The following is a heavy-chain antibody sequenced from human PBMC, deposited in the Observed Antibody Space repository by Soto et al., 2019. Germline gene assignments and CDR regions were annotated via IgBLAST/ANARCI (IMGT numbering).Heavy chain of an antibody. J-gene: IGHJ4*02. D-gene: IGHD2-15*01. V-gene: IGHV1-69*01. CDR1: GGTFNSYS. CDR2: ISPIFGTA. Sequence: VQLEQSGAEVQKSGSSVNVSCKASGGTFNSYSITWVRQAPGQGLEWMGGISPIFGTADYAQRFQGRVTTTADESTNTVYMALTGLTSEDTAVYYCAKRLYCSAGSCYLIPDSWGQGTRVSVSS. CDR3: AKRLYCSAGSCYLIPDS.